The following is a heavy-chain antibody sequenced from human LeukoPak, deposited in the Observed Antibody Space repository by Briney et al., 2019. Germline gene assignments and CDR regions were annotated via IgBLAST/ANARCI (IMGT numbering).Heavy chain of an antibody. Sequence: SETLSLTXTVSGDSISSSTYYCGWVRQPPGKGLERIGNIYYSGSTYYNPSLKSRVTISVDTSKNQFSLKLSSVTAADTAVYYCAKTYGYNPFDYWGQGTLVTVSS. D-gene: IGHD5-24*01. CDR1: GDSISSSTYY. V-gene: IGHV4-39*01. CDR2: IYYSGST. J-gene: IGHJ4*02. CDR3: AKTYGYNPFDY.